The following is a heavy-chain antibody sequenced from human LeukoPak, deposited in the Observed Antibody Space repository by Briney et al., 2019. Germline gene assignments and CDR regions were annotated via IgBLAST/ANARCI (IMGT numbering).Heavy chain of an antibody. J-gene: IGHJ4*02. Sequence: GGSLTLTCAAAGFFLSTYALIWVRQAPGKGLEWVSTINASGGNTYYADSVKGRFSISRDNSKNTLYLQMNSLRADDTAIYYCTKLASGGAARQYYSDYWGQGTLVTATS. D-gene: IGHD6-6*01. V-gene: IGHV3-23*01. CDR1: GFFLSTYA. CDR2: INASGGNT. CDR3: TKLASGGAARQYYSDY.